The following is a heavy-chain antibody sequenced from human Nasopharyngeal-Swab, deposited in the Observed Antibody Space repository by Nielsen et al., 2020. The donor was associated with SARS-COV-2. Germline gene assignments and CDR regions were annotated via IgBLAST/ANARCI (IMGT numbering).Heavy chain of an antibody. CDR2: ISPISTYI. V-gene: IGHV3-21*01. CDR3: ARDPGSTLLYYYYYMDF. J-gene: IGHJ6*03. Sequence: GGSLRLSCVASGFTFGDYSMTWVRQTTGKGLEWVSSISPISTYIYYTDSVKGRFTISRDNFKNSLYLEMHSLRAEDTAVYYCARDPGSTLLYYYYYMDFWGKGTTVTVSS. D-gene: IGHD2-15*01. CDR1: GFTFGDYS.